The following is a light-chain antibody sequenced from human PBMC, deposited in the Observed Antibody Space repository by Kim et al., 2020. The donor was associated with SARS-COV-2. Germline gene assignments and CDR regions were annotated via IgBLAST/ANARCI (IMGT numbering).Light chain of an antibody. CDR1: ESVSSRD. V-gene: IGKV3-20*01. CDR3: QHSGSSIT. J-gene: IGKJ5*01. Sequence: IVLTQSPGTLSLSPGERVTLSCRASESVSSRDLAWHQQRPGQAPRLLIYGASSRAPGIPDRFSGSGSGRDFTLTISRLEPEDFAVYYCQHSGSSITFGQGTRLEIK. CDR2: GAS.